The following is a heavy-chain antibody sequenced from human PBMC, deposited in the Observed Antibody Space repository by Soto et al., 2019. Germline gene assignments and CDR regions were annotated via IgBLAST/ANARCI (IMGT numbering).Heavy chain of an antibody. CDR3: ARGRFRRTWFDP. J-gene: IGHJ5*02. V-gene: IGHV1-8*01. CDR2: MNPHTGNT. D-gene: IGHD3-16*01. CDR1: GYTFTDYD. Sequence: QVQLVQSGAEVKKPGASVKVSCKASGYTFTDYDIHWVRQATGQGLEWMGWMNPHTGNTGQSKQFQGRVTMTRDTSISTAYMAMSSLRSEDTAVYYCARGRFRRTWFDPWGQGTLVTVSS.